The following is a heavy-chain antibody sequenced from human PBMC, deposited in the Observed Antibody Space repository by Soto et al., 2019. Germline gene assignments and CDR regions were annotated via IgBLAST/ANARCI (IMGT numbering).Heavy chain of an antibody. CDR1: GGSISSYY. V-gene: IGHV4-4*07. D-gene: IGHD6-6*01. CDR2: IYTSGST. Sequence: LSLTCTVSGGSISSYYWSWIRQPAGKGLEWIGRIYTSGSTNYNPSLKSRVTMSVDTSKNQFSLKLSSVTAADTAVYYCARDRYPYSSSFFDYWGQGTLVTVSS. CDR3: ARDRYPYSSSFFDY. J-gene: IGHJ4*02.